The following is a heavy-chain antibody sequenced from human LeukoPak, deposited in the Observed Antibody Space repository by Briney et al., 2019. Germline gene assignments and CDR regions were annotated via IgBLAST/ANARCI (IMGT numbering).Heavy chain of an antibody. Sequence: GASVKVSCKASGYTFTSYAMHWVRQAPGQRLEWMGWINAGNGNTKYSQKFQGRVTLTRDTSASTAYMELSSLRSEDTAVYYCARSLDSSVEGFDYWGQGTVVTVSA. D-gene: IGHD3-22*01. CDR2: INAGNGNT. CDR1: GYTFTSYA. J-gene: IGHJ4*02. V-gene: IGHV1-3*01. CDR3: ARSLDSSVEGFDY.